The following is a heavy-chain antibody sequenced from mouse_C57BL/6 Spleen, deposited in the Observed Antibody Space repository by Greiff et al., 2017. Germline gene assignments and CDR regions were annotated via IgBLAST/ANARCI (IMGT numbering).Heavy chain of an antibody. J-gene: IGHJ2*01. CDR2: IDPEDGDP. D-gene: IGHD1-1*01. CDR1: GFNITDYY. Sequence: VQLQQSGAELVRPGASVKLSCTASGFNITDYYMHWVKQRPEQGLEWIGRIDPEDGDPEYAPKFTGKATMTVDTSSNTASRQLSSLTSEDTAFYYCIRGGATVVAFDYWGQGTTLTVSS. CDR3: IRGGATVVAFDY. V-gene: IGHV14-1*01.